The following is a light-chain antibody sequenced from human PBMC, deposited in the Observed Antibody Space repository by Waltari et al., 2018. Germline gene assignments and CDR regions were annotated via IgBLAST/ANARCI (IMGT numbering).Light chain of an antibody. CDR2: VNSDGSH. J-gene: IGLJ3*02. V-gene: IGLV4-69*01. Sequence: QLVLTQSPSASASLGASVKLTCTLDSGHSTNLIAWPHPPPQKGPRYLMRVNSDGSHIKGDDIPDRFSGSSSSSGAERYLTISSVQSEDEADYYCQTGGHGTWVFGGGTKLTVL. CDR1: SGHSTNL. CDR3: QTGGHGTWV.